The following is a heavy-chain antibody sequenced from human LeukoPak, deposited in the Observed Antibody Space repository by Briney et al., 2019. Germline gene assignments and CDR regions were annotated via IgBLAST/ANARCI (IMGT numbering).Heavy chain of an antibody. V-gene: IGHV3-30*02. D-gene: IGHD2-21*02. J-gene: IGHJ4*02. CDR2: IRYDGSNK. Sequence: GGSLRLSCAASGFTFSSYGMHWVRQAPGKGLEWVAFIRYDGSNKYYADSVKGRFTISRDNSKDTLYLQMNSLRAEDTAVYYCAKDHRAYCGGDCVDFDYWGQGTLVTVSS. CDR1: GFTFSSYG. CDR3: AKDHRAYCGGDCVDFDY.